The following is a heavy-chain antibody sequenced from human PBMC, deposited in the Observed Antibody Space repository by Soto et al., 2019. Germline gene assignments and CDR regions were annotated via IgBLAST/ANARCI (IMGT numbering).Heavy chain of an antibody. CDR1: GYSFTVYH. D-gene: IGHD3-22*01. CDR2: INDDSGGT. Sequence: ASVKVSCKASGYSFTVYHMHWVRQAPGQGLEWMGWINDDSGGTKYAQKFQGRVTMTTDTSISTAYMELNNLRSDDTAVYYCARTLTNYYDSSDPEGYFDYWGQGTLVTVSS. V-gene: IGHV1-2*02. CDR3: ARTLTNYYDSSDPEGYFDY. J-gene: IGHJ4*02.